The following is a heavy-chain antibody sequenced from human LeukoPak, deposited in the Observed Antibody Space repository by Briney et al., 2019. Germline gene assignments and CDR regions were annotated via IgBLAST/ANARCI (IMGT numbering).Heavy chain of an antibody. CDR1: GGSISSSSYY. D-gene: IGHD5-18*01. CDR2: IYYSGTT. CDR3: ARRVLADTAYNNWFDP. Sequence: SETLSLTCTVSGGSISSSSYYWGWIRQPPGKGLEWIGNIYYSGTTYYNPSLKSRVTISVDTSKNQFSLKLSSVTAADTAVYYCARRVLADTAYNNWFDPWGQGTLVTVSS. V-gene: IGHV4-39*07. J-gene: IGHJ5*02.